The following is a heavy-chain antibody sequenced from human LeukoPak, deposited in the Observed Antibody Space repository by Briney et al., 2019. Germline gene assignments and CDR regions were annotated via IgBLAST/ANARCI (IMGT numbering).Heavy chain of an antibody. CDR2: IYYSGSA. V-gene: IGHV4-39*07. J-gene: IGHJ5*02. CDR3: ARGPRITMIVVVEFDP. Sequence: SGTLSLTCAVSGGSISSSSYYWGWIRQPPGKGLEWIGSIYYSGSAYYNPSLKSRVTISVDTSKNQFSLKLSSVAAADTAVYYCARGPRITMIVVVEFDPWGQGTLVTVSS. CDR1: GGSISSSSYY. D-gene: IGHD3-22*01.